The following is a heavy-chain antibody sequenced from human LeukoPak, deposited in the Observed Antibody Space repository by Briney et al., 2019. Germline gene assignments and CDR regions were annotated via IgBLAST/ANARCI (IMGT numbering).Heavy chain of an antibody. J-gene: IGHJ4*02. CDR3: ARDLRTYYYDSSGYYDY. V-gene: IGHV1-46*01. CDR2: INPSGGST. CDR1: GYTFTSYY. D-gene: IGHD3-22*01. Sequence: ASVKVSCKASGYTFTSYYMHWVRQAPGQGLEWMGIINPSGGSTSYAQKFQGRVTMTRDASTSTVYMELSSLRSEDTAVYYCARDLRTYYYDSSGYYDYWGQGTLVTVSS.